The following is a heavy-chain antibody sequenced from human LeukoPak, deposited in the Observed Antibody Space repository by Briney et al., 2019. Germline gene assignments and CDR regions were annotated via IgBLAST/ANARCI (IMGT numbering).Heavy chain of an antibody. V-gene: IGHV1-3*01. D-gene: IGHD3-22*01. J-gene: IGHJ6*04. CDR3: ASSVPLYYYDSSGYYRGSYYYGMDV. CDR2: INAGNGNT. CDR1: GYTFTSYA. Sequence: ASVKVSCKASGYTFTSYAMHWVRQAPGQRLEWMGWINAGNGNTKSSQKFQGRVTITRDTSASTAYMELSSLRSEDTAVYYCASSVPLYYYDSSGYYRGSYYYGMDVWGKGTTVTVSS.